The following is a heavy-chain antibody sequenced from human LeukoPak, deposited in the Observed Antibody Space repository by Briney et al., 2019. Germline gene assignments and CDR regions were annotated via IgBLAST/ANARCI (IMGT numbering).Heavy chain of an antibody. CDR1: GGSISSSSYY. Sequence: KSSETLSLTCTVSGGSISSSSYYWGWIRQPPGKGLEWIGSIYYSGSTYYNPSLKSRVTISVDTSKNQFSLKLSSVTAADTAVYYCARRYCSGGTCYSDRGAFDVWGQGTMVTVSS. CDR3: ARRYCSGGTCYSDRGAFDV. J-gene: IGHJ3*01. V-gene: IGHV4-39*01. CDR2: IYYSGST. D-gene: IGHD2-15*01.